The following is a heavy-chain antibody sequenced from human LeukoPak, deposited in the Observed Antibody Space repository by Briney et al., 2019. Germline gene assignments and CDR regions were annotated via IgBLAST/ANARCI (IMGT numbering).Heavy chain of an antibody. CDR2: IIPIFGTA. J-gene: IGHJ4*02. CDR3: ARVPSYGYKTFDY. Sequence: SVKVSCKASGYTFTGYYMHWVRQAPGQGLEWMGGIIPIFGTANYARKFQGRVTITADESTSTAYMELSSLRSEDTAVYYCARVPSYGYKTFDYWGQGTLVTVSS. V-gene: IGHV1-69*13. D-gene: IGHD5-18*01. CDR1: GYTFTGYY.